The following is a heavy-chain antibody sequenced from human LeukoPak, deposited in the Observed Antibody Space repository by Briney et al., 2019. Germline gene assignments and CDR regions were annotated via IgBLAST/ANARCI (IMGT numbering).Heavy chain of an antibody. V-gene: IGHV4-30-4*08. CDR3: ARYYYDSSGYYDWFDP. CDR1: GGSISSGDYY. CDR2: IYYSGST. D-gene: IGHD3-22*01. J-gene: IGHJ5*02. Sequence: PSETLSLTCTVSGGSISSGDYYWSGIRQPPWKGLEWIGYIYYSGSTYYNPSLKSRVTISVDTSKNQFSLKLSSVTTADTAVYYCARYYYDSSGYYDWFDPWGQGTPVTVSS.